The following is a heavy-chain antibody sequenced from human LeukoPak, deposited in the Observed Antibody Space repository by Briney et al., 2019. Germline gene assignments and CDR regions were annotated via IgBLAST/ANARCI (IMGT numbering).Heavy chain of an antibody. CDR2: ISGSGGST. CDR3: AKSDYGGTQYYFDY. V-gene: IGHV3-23*01. Sequence: GGSLRLSCAASGFTFSSYAMSWVRQAPGKGLEWVSAISGSGGSTYYADSVKGRFTISRDNSKNTLYLQMNSLRAEDAAVYYCAKSDYGGTQYYFDYWGQGTLVTVSS. J-gene: IGHJ4*02. CDR1: GFTFSSYA. D-gene: IGHD4-23*01.